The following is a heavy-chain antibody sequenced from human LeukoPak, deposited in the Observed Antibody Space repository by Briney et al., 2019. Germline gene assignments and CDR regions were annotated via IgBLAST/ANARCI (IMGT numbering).Heavy chain of an antibody. D-gene: IGHD5-12*01. Sequence: PGGSLRLSCAASGFTFSSYWMSWVRQAPGKGLEWVANIKQDGSEKYYVDSVKGRFTISRDNAKNSLYLQMNSLRAEDTAVYYCARGSASGYDYYFDYWGQGTLVTVSS. V-gene: IGHV3-7*01. CDR1: GFTFSSYW. J-gene: IGHJ4*02. CDR3: ARGSASGYDYYFDY. CDR2: IKQDGSEK.